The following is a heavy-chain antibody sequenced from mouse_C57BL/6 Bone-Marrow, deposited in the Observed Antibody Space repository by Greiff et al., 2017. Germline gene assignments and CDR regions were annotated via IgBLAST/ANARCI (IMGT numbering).Heavy chain of an antibody. Sequence: EVKLMESGGGLVQSGRSLRLSCATSGFTFSDFYMEWVRQAPGKGLEWIAASRNKANDYTTEYSASVKGRFIVSRDTSQSILYLQMNALRAEDTAIYYWARDAPGPRYAMDYWGQGTSVTVSS. CDR2: SRNKANDYTT. J-gene: IGHJ4*01. V-gene: IGHV7-1*01. CDR1: GFTFSDFY. CDR3: ARDAPGPRYAMDY.